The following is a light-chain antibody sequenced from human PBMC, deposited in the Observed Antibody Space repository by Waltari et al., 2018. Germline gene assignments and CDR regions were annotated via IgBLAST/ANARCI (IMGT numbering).Light chain of an antibody. CDR1: ESVRSY. V-gene: IGKV3-11*01. CDR2: DAS. Sequence: EIVLTQSPATLSLSPGAGATLSCRASESVRSYLAWYQQKPGQAPRLLIYDASNRASGIPARFSGSGSGTDFSLSISSLEPEDFAVYYCQQRHNWPLTFGGGTKVEIK. J-gene: IGKJ4*01. CDR3: QQRHNWPLT.